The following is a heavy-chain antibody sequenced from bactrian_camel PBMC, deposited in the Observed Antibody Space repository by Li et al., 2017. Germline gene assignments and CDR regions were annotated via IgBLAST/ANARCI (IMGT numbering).Heavy chain of an antibody. D-gene: IGHD3*01. J-gene: IGHJ4*01. Sequence: HVQLVESGGGSVQAGGSLRLSCAAHEYLFTSYCMTWFRQAPGKEREMVAFIATDGTPTYAYSAKGRFTISKDHAKNNLYLQMNSLKPEDTARYYCTADHAVPCDCSGDNCPIRGKGTQVTVS. CDR2: IATDGTP. CDR3: TADHAVPCDCSGDNCPI. CDR1: EYLFTSYC. V-gene: IGHV3S53*01.